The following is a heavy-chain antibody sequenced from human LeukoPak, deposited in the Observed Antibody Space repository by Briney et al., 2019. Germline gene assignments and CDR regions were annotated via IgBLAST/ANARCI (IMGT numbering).Heavy chain of an antibody. CDR1: GDSVGRSDSY. CDR2: IYYSGRT. V-gene: IGHV4-39*01. CDR3: ARRRYYDGSGYLE. Sequence: SETLSLTCSVSGDSVGRSDSYWDWIRQSPGKGLEWIGTIYYSGRTYYSPSLKSRVTMSVDPSNNQFSLNLRSVTAADTAVYYCARRRYYDGSGYLEWGQGTLLSVSS. J-gene: IGHJ1*01. D-gene: IGHD3-22*01.